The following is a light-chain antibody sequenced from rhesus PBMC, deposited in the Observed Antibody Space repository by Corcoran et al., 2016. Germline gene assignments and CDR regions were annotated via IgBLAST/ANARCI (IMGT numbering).Light chain of an antibody. J-gene: IGKJ4*01. CDR1: QAISSY. V-gene: IGKV1-32*02. Sequence: DIQMSQSPSSLSASVGDRVTITCRASQAISSYLNWYQQKPGKAPKLLFYNANSLASGVPARFRGSGSGTDFTLTSGSLQPEDFATYDCQQGNSNPLTFGGGTKVELK. CDR2: NAN. CDR3: QQGNSNPLT.